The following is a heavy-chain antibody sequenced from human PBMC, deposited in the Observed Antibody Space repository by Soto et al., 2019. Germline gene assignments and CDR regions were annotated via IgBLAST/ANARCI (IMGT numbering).Heavy chain of an antibody. CDR2: INGRSNYK. Sequence: GGTLRLSCAISGFMFSTYVNNWVCIAPGTGLVRVSSINGRSNYKYYANSVRGRFTISRDNAKNSLFLQMSSLTAEDTAVYYCAREDGIAGETSAFDYWGHGTLVTVSS. J-gene: IGHJ4*01. D-gene: IGHD1-26*01. V-gene: IGHV3-21*01. CDR1: GFMFSTYV. CDR3: AREDGIAGETSAFDY.